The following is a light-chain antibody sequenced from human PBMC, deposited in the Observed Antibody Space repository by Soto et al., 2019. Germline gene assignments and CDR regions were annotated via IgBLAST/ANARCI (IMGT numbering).Light chain of an antibody. Sequence: QSVLNQPASVSGSPGQSITISCTGTSSDVGGYNYVSWYQQHPGKAPKLMIYDVSNRPSGVSNRFSGSKSGNTASLTISGLQAEDEADYYCSSYTSSSTLVFGTGTKVNRP. CDR3: SSYTSSSTLV. V-gene: IGLV2-14*01. J-gene: IGLJ1*01. CDR1: SSDVGGYNY. CDR2: DVS.